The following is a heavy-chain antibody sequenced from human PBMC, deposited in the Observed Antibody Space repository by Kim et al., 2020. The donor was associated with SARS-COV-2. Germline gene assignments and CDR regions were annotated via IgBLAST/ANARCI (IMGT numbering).Heavy chain of an antibody. D-gene: IGHD3-16*02. V-gene: IGHV3-23*01. Sequence: GGSLRLSCAASGFTFSSYAMSWVRQAPGKGLEWVSAISGSGGSTYYADSVKGRFTISRDNSKNTLYLQMNSLRAEDTAVYYCAKETDYVWGSYRYSSFDYWGQGTLVTVSS. CDR2: ISGSGGST. J-gene: IGHJ4*02. CDR3: AKETDYVWGSYRYSSFDY. CDR1: GFTFSSYA.